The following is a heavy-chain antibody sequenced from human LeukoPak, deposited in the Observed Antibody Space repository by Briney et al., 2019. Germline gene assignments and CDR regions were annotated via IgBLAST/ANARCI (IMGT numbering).Heavy chain of an antibody. D-gene: IGHD2-15*01. Sequence: ASVKVSCKASGYTFTGYYLHWVRQAPGQGLEWVGWISPNSGGTNSAQMFQGRVTMTRDTSISTAYMELSRLRSDDTAVYYCTNLGYCSGGSCPRTFDYWGQGTLVTVSS. CDR2: ISPNSGGT. V-gene: IGHV1-2*02. CDR3: TNLGYCSGGSCPRTFDY. CDR1: GYTFTGYY. J-gene: IGHJ4*02.